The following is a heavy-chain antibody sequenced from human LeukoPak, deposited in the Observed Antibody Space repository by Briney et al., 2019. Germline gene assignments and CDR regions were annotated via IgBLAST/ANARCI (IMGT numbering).Heavy chain of an antibody. CDR3: TTGTTYGPNWFDP. J-gene: IGHJ5*02. Sequence: ASVKVSCKASGYTFTGYYMHWVRQAPGQGLEWMGWINPNSGGTNYALKFQGRVTMTRDTSISTAYMELSRLRSDDTAVYYCTTGTTYGPNWFDPWGQGTLVTVSS. D-gene: IGHD1-1*01. V-gene: IGHV1-2*02. CDR1: GYTFTGYY. CDR2: INPNSGGT.